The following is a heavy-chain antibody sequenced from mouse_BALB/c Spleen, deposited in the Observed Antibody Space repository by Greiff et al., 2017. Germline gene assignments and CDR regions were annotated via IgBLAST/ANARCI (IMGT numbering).Heavy chain of an antibody. CDR1: GYSITSGYS. D-gene: IGHD1-1*01. J-gene: IGHJ2*01. CDR3: ATGITTVTYFDY. Sequence: EVKLQQSGPDLVKPSQSLSLTCTVTGYSITSGYSWHWIRQFPGNKLEWMGYIHYSGSTNYNPSLKSRISITRDTSKNQFFLQLNSVTTEDTATYYCATGITTVTYFDYWGQGTTLTVSS. V-gene: IGHV3-1*02. CDR2: IHYSGST.